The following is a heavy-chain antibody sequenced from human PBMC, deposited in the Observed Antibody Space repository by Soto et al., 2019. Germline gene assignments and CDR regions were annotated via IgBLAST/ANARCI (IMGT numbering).Heavy chain of an antibody. CDR1: GGSFSGYY. Sequence: SETLSLTCAVYGGSFSGYYWSWIRQPPGKGLEWIGEINHSGSTNYNPSLKSRVTISVDTSKNQFSLKLSSVTAADTAVYYCARGLKTYYYGSGSHAWFDPWGQGTLVTVS. V-gene: IGHV4-34*01. D-gene: IGHD3-10*01. CDR3: ARGLKTYYYGSGSHAWFDP. J-gene: IGHJ5*02. CDR2: INHSGST.